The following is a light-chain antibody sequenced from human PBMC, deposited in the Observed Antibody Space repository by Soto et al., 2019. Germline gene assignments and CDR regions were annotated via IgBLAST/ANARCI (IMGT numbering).Light chain of an antibody. CDR3: QQSYRTPRT. Sequence: DIQMTQSPSSLSASVGDRVTITCRASQSISSYLNWYQQKPGKAPKLLIYAASSLQSGVPSRFSGSGSGTDFTLTIGSLQPEDFATYSCQQSYRTPRTFGQGTKVEI. CDR2: AAS. J-gene: IGKJ1*01. CDR1: QSISSY. V-gene: IGKV1-39*01.